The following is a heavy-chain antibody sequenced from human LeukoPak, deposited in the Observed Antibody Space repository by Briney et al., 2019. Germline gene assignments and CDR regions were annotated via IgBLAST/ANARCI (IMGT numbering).Heavy chain of an antibody. D-gene: IGHD6-19*01. CDR1: GGSFSGYY. J-gene: IGHJ5*02. Sequence: PSETLSLTCAVYGGSFSGYYWSWIRQPPGKGLEWIGEINHSGSTNYNPSLKSRVTISVDTSKNQFSLKLSSVTAADTAVYYCARGRIAVAGTGRSWFDPWGQGTLVAVSS. CDR3: ARGRIAVAGTGRSWFDP. V-gene: IGHV4-34*01. CDR2: INHSGST.